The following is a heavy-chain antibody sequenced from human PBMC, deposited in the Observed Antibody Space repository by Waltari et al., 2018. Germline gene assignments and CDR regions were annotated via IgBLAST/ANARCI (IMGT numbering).Heavy chain of an antibody. D-gene: IGHD3-3*01. Sequence: QVQLQESGPGLVKPSQTLSLTCTVSGGSISSGDYYWSWIRQPPGKGLEWIGYIYYSGSTYYNPSLKSRVTISVDTSKNQFSLKLSSVTAADTAVYYCARAPITIFGVVILAFDIWGQGTMVTVSS. CDR2: IYYSGST. J-gene: IGHJ3*02. V-gene: IGHV4-30-4*08. CDR1: GGSISSGDYY. CDR3: ARAPITIFGVVILAFDI.